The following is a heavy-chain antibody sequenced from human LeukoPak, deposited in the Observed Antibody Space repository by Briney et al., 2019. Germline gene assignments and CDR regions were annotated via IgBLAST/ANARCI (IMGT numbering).Heavy chain of an antibody. D-gene: IGHD6-13*01. CDR2: ISHDGANS. V-gene: IGHV3-30*14. CDR3: ARGHWTLGFDSSRWYWIDY. Sequence: PGGSLRLSCEASGFTFSSYPIHWVRQAPGKGLDWVTVISHDGANSYYADSVKGRFTISRDNSQNTLYLQMNSLRGDDTAVYYCARGHWTLGFDSSRWYWIDYWGQGTLVAVSS. J-gene: IGHJ4*02. CDR1: GFTFSSYP.